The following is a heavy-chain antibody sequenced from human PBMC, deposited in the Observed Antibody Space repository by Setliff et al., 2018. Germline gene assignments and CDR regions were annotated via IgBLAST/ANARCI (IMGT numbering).Heavy chain of an antibody. D-gene: IGHD2-15*01. Sequence: GGSLRLSCAASGFTFSGHWMTWVRQAPGKGLEWVANIKQDGSDKYYVDSVKGRFTISRDNAKDSLYLQMNSLRAEDTAVYYCAKRGPYCSGGTCHYYFDYWGQGTLVTVSS. J-gene: IGHJ4*02. CDR2: IKQDGSDK. V-gene: IGHV3-7*03. CDR1: GFTFSGHW. CDR3: AKRGPYCSGGTCHYYFDY.